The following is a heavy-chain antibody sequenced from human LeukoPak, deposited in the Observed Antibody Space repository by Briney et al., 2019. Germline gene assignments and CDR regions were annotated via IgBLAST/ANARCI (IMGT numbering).Heavy chain of an antibody. D-gene: IGHD2-8*01. V-gene: IGHV3-23*01. CDR3: VSRPYCISGICYERYYFDY. CDR2: LSGSGGST. J-gene: IGHJ4*02. CDR1: GFTFSNYA. Sequence: GGSLRLSCAASGFTFSNYAMSWVRQAPGKGLEWVSGLSGSGGSTYYTDSVRGRFTISRDNSKNTLYLKMNSLRAEDTAVYYCVSRPYCISGICYERYYFDYWGQGTLVTVSS.